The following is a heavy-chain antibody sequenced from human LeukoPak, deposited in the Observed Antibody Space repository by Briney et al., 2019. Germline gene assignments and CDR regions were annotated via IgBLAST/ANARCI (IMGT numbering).Heavy chain of an antibody. Sequence: GGSLRLSCEGSGFSFSGYEMNWVRQVPGKGLEWVSYMSSSGDLIYYVDSVRGRFTISRDNAKNSVYLQMNSLRAEDTAVYYCARDYRWGQGTLVTVSS. V-gene: IGHV3-48*03. D-gene: IGHD3-16*02. CDR3: ARDYR. CDR1: GFSFSGYE. J-gene: IGHJ4*02. CDR2: MSSSGDLI.